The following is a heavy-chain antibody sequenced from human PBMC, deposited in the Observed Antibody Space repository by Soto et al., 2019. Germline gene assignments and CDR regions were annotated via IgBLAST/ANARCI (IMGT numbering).Heavy chain of an antibody. J-gene: IGHJ6*01. CDR2: ISPYTGNT. Sequence: QVQLVQSGDEVKKPGASVKVSCKASGYIFVNYGITWVRQAPRQGLEWMGWISPYTGNTHSASKVQGRLTMTTDTATSTAYMDLGSLTSDDTAVYYCVMVDNYVTPTPQDVWGQGTTVTVSS. CDR1: GYIFVNYG. CDR3: VMVDNYVTPTPQDV. V-gene: IGHV1-18*01. D-gene: IGHD3-16*01.